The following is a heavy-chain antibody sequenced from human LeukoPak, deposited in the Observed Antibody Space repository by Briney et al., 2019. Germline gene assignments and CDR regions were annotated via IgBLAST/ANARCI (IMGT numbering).Heavy chain of an antibody. J-gene: IGHJ5*02. CDR3: AREIVVVVAATGSAWFDP. CDR2: INHSGST. Sequence: SETLSLTCAVYGGSFSGYYWSWIRQPPGKGLEWIGEINHSGSTNYNSSLKSRVTISVDTSKNQFSLKLSSVTAADTAVYYCAREIVVVVAATGSAWFDPWGQGTLVTVSS. V-gene: IGHV4-34*01. D-gene: IGHD2-15*01. CDR1: GGSFSGYY.